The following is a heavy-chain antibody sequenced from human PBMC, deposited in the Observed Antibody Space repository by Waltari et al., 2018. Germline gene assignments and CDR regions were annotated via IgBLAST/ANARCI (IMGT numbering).Heavy chain of an antibody. CDR3: ARADYGGTADYDY. D-gene: IGHD4-17*01. Sequence: EVQLVESGGGLVQPGGSLRLSCAASGFTFSSHWMTWVRQAPGKGLEWLANIKKDGSEADYGDSVKGRCTISRDNTKNSLYLQMNSLRVEDTAVYYCARADYGGTADYDYWGQGTQVTVSS. CDR1: GFTFSSHW. V-gene: IGHV3-7*04. J-gene: IGHJ4*02. CDR2: IKKDGSEA.